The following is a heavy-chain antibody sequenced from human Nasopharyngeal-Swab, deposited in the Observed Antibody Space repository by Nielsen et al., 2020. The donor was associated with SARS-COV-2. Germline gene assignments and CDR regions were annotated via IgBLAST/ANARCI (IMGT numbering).Heavy chain of an antibody. D-gene: IGHD3-3*02. J-gene: IGHJ4*02. V-gene: IGHV3-74*01. CDR2: ISGDGTYI. CDR1: GFTFSNSW. Sequence: GESLKISCEASGFTFSNSWMHWVRQAPGKGLVWVSRISGDGTYIHYADSVKGRFTISRDNAKNTLYLQMNSLRAEDTAVYYCVRVFSIQWGQGTLVTVSS. CDR3: VRVFSIQ.